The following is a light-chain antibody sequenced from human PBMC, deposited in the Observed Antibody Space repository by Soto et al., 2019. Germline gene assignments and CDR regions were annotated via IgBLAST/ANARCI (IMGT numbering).Light chain of an antibody. CDR1: QSVTSDF. J-gene: IGKJ2*01. CDR2: GAS. Sequence: EIVLTQSPGSLSLSPGDRATLSCRASQSVTSDFLAWYQHKPGQAPRLLIYGASSRATGIPDRFTGSGSGIDFTLTISRLEPEDFALYYCHNYGHGRDTFGQVTTLEIK. CDR3: HNYGHGRDT. V-gene: IGKV3-20*01.